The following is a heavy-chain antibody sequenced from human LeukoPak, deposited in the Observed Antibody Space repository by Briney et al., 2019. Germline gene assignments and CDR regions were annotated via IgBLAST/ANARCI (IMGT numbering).Heavy chain of an antibody. CDR3: ARGNLSGNEY. V-gene: IGHV3-74*01. CDR1: GFTFSSYW. CDR2: IKTDGSDT. D-gene: IGHD3-10*01. J-gene: IGHJ4*02. Sequence: GGSLTLSYSASGFTFSSYWMHSVRHAPGKGMVWVSRIKTDGSDTYHAYSVKGRFTMSRDNAKNSLYRQMHSLRAEDTAVYYCARGNLSGNEYSGQGALVTVSS.